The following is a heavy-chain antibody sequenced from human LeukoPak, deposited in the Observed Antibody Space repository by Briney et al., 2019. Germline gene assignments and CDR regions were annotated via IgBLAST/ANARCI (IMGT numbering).Heavy chain of an antibody. V-gene: IGHV1-69*13. Sequence: ASVKVSCKASGGTFSSYAISWVRQAPGQGLEWMGGIIPIFGTANYAQKFQGRVTITADESTSTAYMELSSLRSEDTAVYYCARLVPAPWGFDPWGQGTLVTVSS. D-gene: IGHD2-2*01. CDR2: IIPIFGTA. CDR3: ARLVPAPWGFDP. CDR1: GGTFSSYA. J-gene: IGHJ5*02.